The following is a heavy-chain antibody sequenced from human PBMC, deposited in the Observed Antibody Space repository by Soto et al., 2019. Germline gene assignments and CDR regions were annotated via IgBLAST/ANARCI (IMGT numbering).Heavy chain of an antibody. CDR2: IVVGSGNT. CDR1: GFTFTSSA. CDR3: AGTIIPTRGWDSYGMDV. V-gene: IGHV1-58*02. D-gene: IGHD6-19*01. J-gene: IGHJ6*02. Sequence: QMQLVQSGPEVKKPGTSVKVSCKASGFTFTSSAMQWVRQARGQRLEWIGWIVVGSGNTNYAQKFQERVTITRDMSTRTTYMKLRSLRSEDTAVYYCAGTIIPTRGWDSYGMDVWGQGTTVTVSS.